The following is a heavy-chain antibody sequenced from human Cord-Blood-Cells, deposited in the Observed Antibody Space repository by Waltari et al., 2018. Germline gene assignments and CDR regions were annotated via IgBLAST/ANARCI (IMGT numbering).Heavy chain of an antibody. V-gene: IGHV4-34*01. CDR2: INHSGST. D-gene: IGHD2-21*01. Sequence: GLEWIGEINHSGSTNYNPSLKSRVTISVDTSKNQFSLKLSSVTAADTAVYYCYVRGLIDQNWFDPWGQGTLVTVSS. J-gene: IGHJ5*02. CDR3: YVRGLIDQNWFDP.